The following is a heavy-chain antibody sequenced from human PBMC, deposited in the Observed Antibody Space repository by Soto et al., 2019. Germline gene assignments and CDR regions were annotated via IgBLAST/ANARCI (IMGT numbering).Heavy chain of an antibody. CDR1: GYTFSDYY. D-gene: IGHD5-12*01. V-gene: IGHV1-2*02. Sequence: GASVKVSCKASGYTFSDYYLYWVRQAPGQGPEWMGWINPNGDGTKYGQKFRGRVTMTRDTSVRTAFMELNSLKSDDTAVYYCARESGGATATLDYYYFYMDVWGKGTTVTVSS. CDR3: ARESGGATATLDYYYFYMDV. CDR2: INPNGDGT. J-gene: IGHJ6*03.